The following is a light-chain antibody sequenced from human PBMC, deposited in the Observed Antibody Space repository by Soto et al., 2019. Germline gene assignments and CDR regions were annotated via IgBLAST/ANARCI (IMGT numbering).Light chain of an antibody. CDR1: SSDVGSYKF. Sequence: QSALTQPASVSGSPGQSITISCTGTSSDVGSYKFVSWYQQHPGKAPKLMIYEGSKRPSGVSSRFSGSKSGNTASLTISGLRAEDEGDYHCCSYAGSSTLVFGGGTQLTVL. J-gene: IGLJ3*02. CDR3: CSYAGSSTLV. CDR2: EGS. V-gene: IGLV2-23*01.